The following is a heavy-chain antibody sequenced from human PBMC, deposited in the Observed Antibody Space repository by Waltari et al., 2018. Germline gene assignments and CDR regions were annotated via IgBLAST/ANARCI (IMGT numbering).Heavy chain of an antibody. Sequence: QVELQESGPGLVKPSDDLSLTCSVSGVSIKAFYWSRVRQSPGKPLEWIGFIYSPGITSYNPSLEGRVTISADTSKNQFSLNLRYVTAADTAIYYCASSNSRNYYQYYMENWGNGTTVTVSS. CDR3: ASSNSRNYYQYYMEN. D-gene: IGHD3-22*01. CDR2: IYSPGIT. V-gene: IGHV4-4*09. CDR1: GVSIKAFY. J-gene: IGHJ6*03.